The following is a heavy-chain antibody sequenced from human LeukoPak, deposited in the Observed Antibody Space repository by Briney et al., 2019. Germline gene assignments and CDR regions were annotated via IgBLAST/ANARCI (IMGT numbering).Heavy chain of an antibody. J-gene: IGHJ3*02. CDR1: VDTFTVYY. CDR3: ARDHTGETFFDAFDI. CDR2: ISTYNDQT. V-gene: IGHV1-18*01. D-gene: IGHD1-1*01. Sequence: GASVNVSCKASVDTFTVYYIDAGRQAPGEGRECRLWISTYNDQTKFAQKFKGRFTLTIDTYRSIVYIEVKGLISEDTPGYYFARDHTGETFFDAFDIWGQGTMVTVAS.